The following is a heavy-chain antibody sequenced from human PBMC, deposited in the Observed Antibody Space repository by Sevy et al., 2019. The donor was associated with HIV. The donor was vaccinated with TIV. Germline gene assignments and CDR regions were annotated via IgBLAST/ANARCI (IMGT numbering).Heavy chain of an antibody. D-gene: IGHD3-22*01. V-gene: IGHV3-7*01. CDR2: IKRDGSEK. CDR1: GFTFSNYW. CDR3: ARDKREAYFDNSVSSDAFDI. J-gene: IGHJ3*02. Sequence: GGSLRLSCAASGFTFSNYWMSWVRQAPGKGLEWVAHIKRDGSEKYHVASVRGRFTISRDNAKKSLYLQMNSLRAEDTAVYYCARDKREAYFDNSVSSDAFDIWGQGTMVTVSS.